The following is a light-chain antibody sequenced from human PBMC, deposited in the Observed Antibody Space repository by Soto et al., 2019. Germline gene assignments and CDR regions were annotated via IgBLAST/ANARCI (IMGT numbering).Light chain of an antibody. CDR3: QQAYSFPYT. CDR1: QGVRNW. V-gene: IGKV1-12*01. Sequence: DIQMTQSPSSVSASVGDRVTITCRASQGVRNWLAWYQQKPGEAPKLLIYAASTLRRGVPSRFRGSGSGKDFTFPITSLQPEDFATYYCQQAYSFPYTFGQGTKLEIK. CDR2: AAS. J-gene: IGKJ2*01.